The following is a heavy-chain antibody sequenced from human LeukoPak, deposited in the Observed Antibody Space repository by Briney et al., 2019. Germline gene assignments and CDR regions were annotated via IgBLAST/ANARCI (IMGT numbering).Heavy chain of an antibody. CDR2: FYSARST. D-gene: IGHD4-17*01. V-gene: IGHV3-53*01. CDR3: ARGSDYGDYFDY. CDR1: GFTVGSNY. Sequence: GGSLRLSCAASGFTVGSNYMSWVRQAPGKGLEWVSVFYSARSTYYADSVKGRFTISRDNSKNTLYLQMNSLRAEDTAVYYCARGSDYGDYFDYWGQGTLVTVSS. J-gene: IGHJ4*02.